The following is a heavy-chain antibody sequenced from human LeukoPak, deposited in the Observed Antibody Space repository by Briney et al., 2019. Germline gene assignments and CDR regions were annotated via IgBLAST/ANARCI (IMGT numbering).Heavy chain of an antibody. CDR1: GFTFSSFW. V-gene: IGHV3-7*01. CDR2: IKQDGSEK. D-gene: IGHD3-10*01. Sequence: GGSLRLSCAASGFTFSSFWTSWVRQAPGKGLEWVANIKQDGSEKYYVDSVKGRFTISRDNAKNSLYLQMNSLRAEDTAVYYCARDMRRVAGSSGYYYYYYMDVWGKGTTVTVSS. CDR3: ARDMRRVAGSSGYYYYYYMDV. J-gene: IGHJ6*03.